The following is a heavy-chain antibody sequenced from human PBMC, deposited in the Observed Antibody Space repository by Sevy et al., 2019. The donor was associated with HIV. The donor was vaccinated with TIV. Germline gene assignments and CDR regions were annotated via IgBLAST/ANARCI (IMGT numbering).Heavy chain of an antibody. D-gene: IGHD1-26*01. CDR2: INPNSGGT. J-gene: IGHJ5*02. CDR3: ARASVPRGVDP. Sequence: ASVKVSCKASGYTFTGYYMHWVRQAPGQGLEWMGWINPNSGGTNYAQKFQGRVTMTRDTSISTAYMELSGLGSDDTAVYYCARASVPRGVDPWGQGTLVTVSS. CDR1: GYTFTGYY. V-gene: IGHV1-2*02.